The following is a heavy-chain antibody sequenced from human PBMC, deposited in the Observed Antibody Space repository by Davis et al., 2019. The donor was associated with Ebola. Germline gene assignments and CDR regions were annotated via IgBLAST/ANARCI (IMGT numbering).Heavy chain of an antibody. CDR2: ISYDGSNK. Sequence: GESLKISCAASGFTFSSYAMHWVRQAPGKGLEWVAVISYDGSNKYYADSVKGRFTISRDNSKNTLYLQMNSLRAEDTAVYYCAKDRGYSYGYLVDYWGQGTLVTVSS. J-gene: IGHJ4*02. CDR3: AKDRGYSYGYLVDY. D-gene: IGHD5-18*01. V-gene: IGHV3-30-3*01. CDR1: GFTFSSYA.